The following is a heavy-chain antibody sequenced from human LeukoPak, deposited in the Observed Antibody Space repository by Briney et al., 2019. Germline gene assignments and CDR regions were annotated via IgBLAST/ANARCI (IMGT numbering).Heavy chain of an antibody. CDR2: ISWNSGSI. CDR1: GFTFDDYA. J-gene: IGHJ4*02. V-gene: IGHV3-9*03. D-gene: IGHD6-13*01. CDR3: AKDILPGIAAAGAIDY. Sequence: GGSLRLSCAASGFTFDDYAMHWVRQAPGKGLEWVSGISWNSGSIGYAHSVKGRFTISRDNAKNSLYLQMNSLRAEDMALYYCAKDILPGIAAAGAIDYWGQGTLVTVSS.